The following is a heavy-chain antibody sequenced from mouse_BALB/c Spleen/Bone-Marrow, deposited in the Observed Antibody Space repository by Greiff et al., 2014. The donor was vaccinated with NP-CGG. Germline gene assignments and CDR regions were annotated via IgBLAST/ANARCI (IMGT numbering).Heavy chain of an antibody. CDR1: GFNIKDTY. D-gene: IGHD1-1*01. V-gene: IGHV14-3*02. Sequence: DVKLQESGAELVKPGASVKLSCTASGFNIKDTYMHWVKQRPEQGLEWIGRIDPANGITKYDPKFQGKATITADTSSNTAYLQLSSLTSEDTAVYYCAPYCYGSSQFAYWGQGTLVTVSA. J-gene: IGHJ3*01. CDR2: IDPANGIT. CDR3: APYCYGSSQFAY.